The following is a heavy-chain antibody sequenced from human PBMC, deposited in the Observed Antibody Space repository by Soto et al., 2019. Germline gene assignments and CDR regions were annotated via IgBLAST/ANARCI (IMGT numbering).Heavy chain of an antibody. D-gene: IGHD2-21*02. V-gene: IGHV4-39*01. CDR1: GGSISSSSYY. CDR3: ARQAHIVVVTAITKAFPGMDV. CDR2: IYYSGST. Sequence: PSETLSLTCTVSGGSISSSSYYWGWIRQPPGKGLEWIGSIYYSGSTYYNPSLKSRVTISVNTSKNQFSLKLSSVTAADTAVYYCARQAHIVVVTAITKAFPGMDVWGQGNPGHRLL. J-gene: IGHJ6*02.